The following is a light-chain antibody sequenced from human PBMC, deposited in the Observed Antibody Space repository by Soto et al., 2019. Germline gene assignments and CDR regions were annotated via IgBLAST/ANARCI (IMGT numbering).Light chain of an antibody. CDR1: SSDVGGYNF. CDR2: DVN. J-gene: IGLJ2*01. Sequence: QSALTQPRSVSGSPGQSVTISCTGTSSDVGGYNFVSWYQQYPGKAPKLLISDVNNRPSGVPDRFSGSKSGNTASLTISGLQAEDEADYYCCSYAGYLTLLFGGGTKLPVL. V-gene: IGLV2-11*01. CDR3: CSYAGYLTLL.